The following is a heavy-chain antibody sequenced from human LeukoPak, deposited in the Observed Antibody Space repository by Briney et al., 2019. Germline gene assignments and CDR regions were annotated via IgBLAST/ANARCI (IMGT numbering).Heavy chain of an antibody. CDR1: GYTFTSYY. CDR3: ARDRGTVTNYYYYMDV. D-gene: IGHD4-17*01. J-gene: IGHJ6*03. CDR2: INPSGGST. Sequence: ASVKVSCKASGYTFTSYYMHWVRQAPGQGLEWMGIINPSGGSTSYAQKFQGRVTMTRDMSTSTVYMELSSPRSEDTAVYYCARDRGTVTNYYYYMDVWGKGTTVTVSS. V-gene: IGHV1-46*01.